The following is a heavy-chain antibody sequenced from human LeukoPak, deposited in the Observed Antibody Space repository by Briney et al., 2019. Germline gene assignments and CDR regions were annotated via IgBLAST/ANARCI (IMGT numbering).Heavy chain of an antibody. J-gene: IGHJ6*02. CDR3: ATGVNIEYSSSSGSYYYNYGMDV. CDR2: LIPILGIA. V-gene: IGHV1-69*04. D-gene: IGHD6-6*01. CDR1: GGTFSSYA. Sequence: SVKVSCKASGGTFSSYAISWVRQATGQGLEWMGRLIPILGIANYAQKFQGRVTITADKSTSTAYMELSSLRSEDTAVYYCATGVNIEYSSSSGSYYYNYGMDVWGQGTTVTVSS.